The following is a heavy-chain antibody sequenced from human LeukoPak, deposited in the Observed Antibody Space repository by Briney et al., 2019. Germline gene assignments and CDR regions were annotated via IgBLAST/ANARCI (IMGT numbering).Heavy chain of an antibody. CDR1: GGSVTNADYM. V-gene: IGHV4-39*02. CDR2: LHHTGTV. CDR3: ARVVVAGAFSTWFDP. J-gene: IGHJ5*02. D-gene: IGHD2-15*01. Sequence: PSETLSLTCTVSGGSVTNADYMWGWVRQAPGKALEWIGSLHHTGTVFYNPALKSRVAVSVDTSNNFFSLNLTSVTDTDTATYYCARVVVAGAFSTWFDPWGQGTLVTVST.